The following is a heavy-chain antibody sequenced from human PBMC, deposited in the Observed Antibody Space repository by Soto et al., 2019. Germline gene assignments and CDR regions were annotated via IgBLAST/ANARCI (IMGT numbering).Heavy chain of an antibody. J-gene: IGHJ4*02. D-gene: IGHD3-3*01. V-gene: IGHV2-5*02. CDR3: AHRILRTVFGLVTTTAIYFDF. CDR1: GFSLTTSGVG. CDR2: IYWDEDK. Sequence: QITLNESGPTVVKPAETLTLTCTFSGFSLTTSGVGVGWIRQSPGKAPEGLALIYWDEDKRYSASLKSRLTITKDTSKNQVVLTMASVDPADTATYYCAHRILRTVFGLVTTTAIYFDFWGQGTPVVVSS.